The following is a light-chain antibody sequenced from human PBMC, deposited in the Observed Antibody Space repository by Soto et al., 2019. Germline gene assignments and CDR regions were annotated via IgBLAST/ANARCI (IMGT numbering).Light chain of an antibody. CDR2: KAS. CDR1: QSISSW. J-gene: IGKJ5*01. CDR3: QQYNSYPIT. Sequence: DIQMTQSPSTLSAFVGDRVTITCRASQSISSWLAWYQQKPRKAPKSLIYKASSLESGVPSRFSGGGSGTEFTLTISSLQPDDFATYYCQQYNSYPITFGQGTRLEMK. V-gene: IGKV1-5*03.